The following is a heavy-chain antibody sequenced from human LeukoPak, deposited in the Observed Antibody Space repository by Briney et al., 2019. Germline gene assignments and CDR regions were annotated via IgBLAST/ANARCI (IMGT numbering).Heavy chain of an antibody. CDR2: INHSGIT. CDR3: ARGSPTGLGDHDAFDI. D-gene: IGHD3-16*01. CDR1: GGSLSAYY. V-gene: IGHV4-34*01. J-gene: IGHJ3*02. Sequence: SETLSLTCGNSGGSLSAYYWNWIRQPPGKGLEWIGDINHSGITDHNPSLNSRVTISLDTSKNQFSLKLSSVTAADTAVYYCARGSPTGLGDHDAFDIWGQGTMVTVSS.